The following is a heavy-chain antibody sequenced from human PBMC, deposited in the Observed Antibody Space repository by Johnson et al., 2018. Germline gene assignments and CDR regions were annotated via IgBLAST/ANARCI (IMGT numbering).Heavy chain of an antibody. V-gene: IGHV3-30*14. CDR2: ISHDGTYD. CDR3: ARVGGYDTGYFDA. J-gene: IGHJ4*02. D-gene: IGHD3-3*01. Sequence: QVQLVQSGGGVVQPGRSLRLSCAASGFTFSDHSMHWVRQAPGKGLEWLSVISHDGTYDSYANSVKGRFTISRDNSKTTLYLQMNSLRAKDTAVYFCARVGGYDTGYFDAWGLGTLVAVSA. CDR1: GFTFSDHS.